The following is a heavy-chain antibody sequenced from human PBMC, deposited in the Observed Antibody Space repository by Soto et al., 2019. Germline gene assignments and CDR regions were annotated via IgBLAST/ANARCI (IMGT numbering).Heavy chain of an antibody. V-gene: IGHV3-30*18. CDR1: GFTFSSYG. CDR3: AKEGSYGREHTFDY. J-gene: IGHJ4*02. Sequence: GGSLRLSCAASGFTFSSYGMHWVRQAPGKGLQWVAVISYDGSNKYYADSVKGRFTISRDNSKNTLYLQMNSLRAEDTAVYYYAKEGSYGREHTFDYWGQGTLVTVSS. CDR2: ISYDGSNK. D-gene: IGHD5-18*01.